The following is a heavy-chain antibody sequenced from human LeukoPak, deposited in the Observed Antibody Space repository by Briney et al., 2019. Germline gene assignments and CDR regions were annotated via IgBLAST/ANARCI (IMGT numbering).Heavy chain of an antibody. V-gene: IGHV1-69*04. Sequence: ASVKVPCKASGGTFSSYAVSWVRQAPGQGLEWMGRIIPILGKANYAQKLQGRVTMTTDTSTSTAYMELRSLRSDDTAVYYCARRARGYCSSTSCSVFDYWGQGTLVTVSS. J-gene: IGHJ4*02. CDR2: IIPILGKA. D-gene: IGHD2-2*01. CDR1: GGTFSSYA. CDR3: ARRARGYCSSTSCSVFDY.